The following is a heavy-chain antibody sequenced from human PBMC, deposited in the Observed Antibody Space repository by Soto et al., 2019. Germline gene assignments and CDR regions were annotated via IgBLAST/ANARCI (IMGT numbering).Heavy chain of an antibody. CDR3: ARGPRSKYCSSTSCNLYYYYYYMDV. D-gene: IGHD2-2*01. CDR1: GGSFSGYY. V-gene: IGHV4-34*01. J-gene: IGHJ6*03. CDR2: INHSGST. Sequence: QVQLQQWGAGLLKPSETLSLTCAVYGGSFSGYYWSWIRQPPGKGLEWIGEINHSGSTNYNPSLKIRVTISVDTSKNQFSLKLSSVTAADTAVYYCARGPRSKYCSSTSCNLYYYYYYMDVWGKGTTVTVSS.